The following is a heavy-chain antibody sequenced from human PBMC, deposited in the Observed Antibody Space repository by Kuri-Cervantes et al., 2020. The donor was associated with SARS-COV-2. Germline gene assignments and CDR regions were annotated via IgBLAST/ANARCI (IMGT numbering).Heavy chain of an antibody. Sequence: SETLSLTCTVSGGSISSSSYYWGWIRQPPGKGLEWIGSIYYSGSTNYNPSLKSRVTISVDTSKNQFSLKLSSVTAADTAVYYCARGLRYCSGGSCPSGGYYYYGMDVWGQGTTVTVSS. CDR3: ARGLRYCSGGSCPSGGYYYYGMDV. CDR2: IYYSGST. V-gene: IGHV4-39*07. CDR1: GGSISSSSYY. D-gene: IGHD2-15*01. J-gene: IGHJ6*02.